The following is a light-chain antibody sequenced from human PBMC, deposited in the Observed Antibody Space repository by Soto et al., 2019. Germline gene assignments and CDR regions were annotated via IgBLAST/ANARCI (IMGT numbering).Light chain of an antibody. CDR2: EAS. Sequence: AIQSVDINLAWYKQKPGQAPRLIIYEASTRASDAPSRFSGSGSGTDFTLTISSLHFEDIARYVCQRKSKWPPRYSFGHGTKVDI. CDR3: QRKSKWPPRYS. CDR1: QSVDIN. J-gene: IGKJ2*03. V-gene: IGKV3-15*01.